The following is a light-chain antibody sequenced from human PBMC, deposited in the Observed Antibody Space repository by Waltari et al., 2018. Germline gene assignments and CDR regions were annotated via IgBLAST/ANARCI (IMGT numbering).Light chain of an antibody. CDR2: TAT. CDR3: QQANSFPWT. Sequence: DLQMTQSPSSVSASVGDRVTITCRASQGISTWLAWYQQKVGKAPKLLIYTATTLQSGVPSRCSGSGSGTDFTLTISSLQPEDFATYYCQQANSFPWTFGGGTKVEIK. CDR1: QGISTW. J-gene: IGKJ4*01. V-gene: IGKV1-12*02.